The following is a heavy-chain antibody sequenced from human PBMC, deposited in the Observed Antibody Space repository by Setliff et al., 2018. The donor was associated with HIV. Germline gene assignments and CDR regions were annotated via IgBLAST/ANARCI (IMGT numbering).Heavy chain of an antibody. D-gene: IGHD3-9*01. J-gene: IGHJ1*01. V-gene: IGHV1-46*01. CDR2: INPSGGST. CDR1: GYTFTSYH. Sequence: ASVKVSCKASGYTFTSYHMYWVRQAPGQGLEWMGAINPSGGSTRYAQKFQGRATMTRDTSTSTVYMELSSLRSEDTAVYYCARDLSISNPYYDILTGPGVYWGQGTLVTVSS. CDR3: ARDLSISNPYYDILTGPGVY.